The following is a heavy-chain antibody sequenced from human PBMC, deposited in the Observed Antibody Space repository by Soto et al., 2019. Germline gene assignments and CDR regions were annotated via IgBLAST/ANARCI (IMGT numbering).Heavy chain of an antibody. V-gene: IGHV3-53*04. CDR1: GFTVSSNY. CDR2: IYSGGST. CDR3: ARESRYCTNGVCYYDAFDI. Sequence: EVQLVESGGGLVQPGGSLRLSCAASGFTVSSNYMSWVRQAPGKGLEWVSVIYSGGSTYYADSVKGRFTISRHNSKKTLYLKMNSLRAEDTAVYYCARESRYCTNGVCYYDAFDIWGQGTMVTVSS. D-gene: IGHD2-8*01. J-gene: IGHJ3*02.